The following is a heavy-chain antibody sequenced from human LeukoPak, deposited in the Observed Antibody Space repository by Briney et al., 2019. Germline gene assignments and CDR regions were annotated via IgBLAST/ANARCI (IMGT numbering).Heavy chain of an antibody. CDR1: GYTFTSYH. D-gene: IGHD3-9*01. CDR3: ARAGYYDILTGPPPFNY. Sequence: GASVKVSCEAFGYTFTSYHIHWVRQAPGQGLEWMGVIDPSGGSPIYAQKFQGRVTMTRDTSTSTVYLNLSSLRSEDTAMYYCARAGYYDILTGPPPFNYWGQGTLVTVSS. J-gene: IGHJ4*02. V-gene: IGHV1-46*01. CDR2: IDPSGGSP.